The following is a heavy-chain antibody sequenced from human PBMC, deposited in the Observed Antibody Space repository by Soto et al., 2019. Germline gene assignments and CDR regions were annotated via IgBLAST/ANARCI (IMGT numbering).Heavy chain of an antibody. CDR3: ARGLGIWYYYGMDV. CDR2: INHSGST. J-gene: IGHJ6*02. Sequence: NLSLTCAVYGGSFSGYYWSWIRQPPGKGLEWIGEINHSGSTNYNPSLKSRVTISVDTSKNQFSLKLSSVTAADTAVYYCARGLGIWYYYGMDVWGQGTTVTVSS. CDR1: GGSFSGYY. V-gene: IGHV4-34*01. D-gene: IGHD3-16*01.